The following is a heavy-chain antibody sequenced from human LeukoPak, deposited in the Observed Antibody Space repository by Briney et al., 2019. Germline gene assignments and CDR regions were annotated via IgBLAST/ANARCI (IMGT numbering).Heavy chain of an antibody. J-gene: IGHJ3*02. D-gene: IGHD5-24*01. CDR3: AKGDGYSHAFDI. Sequence: GGSLRLSCAASGFTFSSYAMSWVRQAPGKGLEWVSAISGSGGSTYYTDSVEGRFTISRDNSENTLYLQMNSLRAEDTAVYYCAKGDGYSHAFDIWGQGTMVTVSS. CDR1: GFTFSSYA. V-gene: IGHV3-23*01. CDR2: ISGSGGST.